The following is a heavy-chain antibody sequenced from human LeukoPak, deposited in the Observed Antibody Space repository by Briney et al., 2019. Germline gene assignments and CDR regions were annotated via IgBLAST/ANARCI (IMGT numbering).Heavy chain of an antibody. CDR2: ISYDGSNK. CDR3: AKMWSSSSSLDY. D-gene: IGHD6-6*01. V-gene: IGHV3-30*18. J-gene: IGHJ4*02. Sequence: PGGSLRLSCAASGFTFSSYGMHWFRQAPGKGLEWVAVISYDGSNKYYADSVKGRFTISRDNSKNTLYLQMNSLRAEDTAVYYCAKMWSSSSSLDYWGQGTLVTVSS. CDR1: GFTFSSYG.